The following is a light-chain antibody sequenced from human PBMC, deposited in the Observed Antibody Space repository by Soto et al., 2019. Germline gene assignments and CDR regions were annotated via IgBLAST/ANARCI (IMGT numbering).Light chain of an antibody. Sequence: DIQMTQSPSSLSASVGDRVTITCRSNQAIDQSAAWYQQKPGQVPKLLIYAASTLHSGVSSRFSGSGSGRHSAPTITGLQPEDVAAYFCQEHNGDLPVAFGPGT. CDR2: AAS. V-gene: IGKV1-27*01. CDR1: QAIDQS. J-gene: IGKJ3*01. CDR3: QEHNGDLPVA.